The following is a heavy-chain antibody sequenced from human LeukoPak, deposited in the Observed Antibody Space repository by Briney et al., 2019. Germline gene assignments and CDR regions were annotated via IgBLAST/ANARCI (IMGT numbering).Heavy chain of an antibody. Sequence: GESLRLSCAASGFTFSSYAMSWVRQAPGKGLEWVSAISGSGGSTYYADSVKGRFTISRDNSKNTLYLQMNSLRAEDTAVYYCAKDPRIAARPNWFDPWGQGTLVTVSS. CDR3: AKDPRIAARPNWFDP. CDR1: GFTFSSYA. D-gene: IGHD6-6*01. V-gene: IGHV3-23*01. CDR2: ISGSGGST. J-gene: IGHJ5*02.